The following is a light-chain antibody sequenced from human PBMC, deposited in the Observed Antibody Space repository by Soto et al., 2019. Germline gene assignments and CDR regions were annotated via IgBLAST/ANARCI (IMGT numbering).Light chain of an antibody. CDR1: SSDVGGYNY. V-gene: IGLV2-14*01. Sequence: ALTQPASVSGSPGQSITISCTGTSSDVGGYNYVSWYQQHPGKAPKLMIYDVSNRPSGVSNRFSGSKSGNTASLTISGLQAEDEADYYCSSYTSSSTLFVFGTGTKLTVL. J-gene: IGLJ1*01. CDR3: SSYTSSSTLFV. CDR2: DVS.